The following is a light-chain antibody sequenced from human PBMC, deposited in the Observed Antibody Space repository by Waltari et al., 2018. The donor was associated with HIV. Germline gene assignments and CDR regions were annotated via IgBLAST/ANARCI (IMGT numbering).Light chain of an antibody. J-gene: IGLJ3*02. CDR1: SSDVGGYNY. CDR2: AVS. CDR3: CSYAGSYTWV. V-gene: IGLV2-11*01. Sequence: QSALTQPRSVSGSPGQSVTISCTGTSSDVGGYNYVSWYQQHPGKAPKFMIYAVSKRPSGVPDRFSGSKSGNTASLTISGLQADDEADYYCCSYAGSYTWVFGGGTKLTVL.